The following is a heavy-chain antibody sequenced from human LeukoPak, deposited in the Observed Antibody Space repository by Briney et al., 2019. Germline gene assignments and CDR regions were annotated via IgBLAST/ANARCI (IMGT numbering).Heavy chain of an antibody. Sequence: KSGGSLRLSCAASGFTFSSYSMNWVRQAPGKGLEWVSSISSSSSYIYYADSVKGRFTISRDNAKNSLYLQMNSLRAEDTAVYYCAKDSHLPAAIDYWGQGTLVTVSS. CDR1: GFTFSSYS. V-gene: IGHV3-21*01. D-gene: IGHD2-2*01. CDR3: AKDSHLPAAIDY. J-gene: IGHJ4*02. CDR2: ISSSSSYI.